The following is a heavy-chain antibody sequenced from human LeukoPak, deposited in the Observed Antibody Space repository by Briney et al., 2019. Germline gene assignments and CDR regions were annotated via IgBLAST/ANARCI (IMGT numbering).Heavy chain of an antibody. D-gene: IGHD3-9*01. CDR3: ARKYYDILTGYYPFDY. CDR1: GGSISSYY. J-gene: IGHJ4*02. Sequence: PSETLSLTCTVSGGSISSYYWSWIRQPAGKGLEWIGRIYTSGSTNYNPSLKSRVTMSVDTSKNQFSLKLSSVTAADTAVYYCARKYYDILTGYYPFDYWGQGTLVTVSS. CDR2: IYTSGST. V-gene: IGHV4-4*07.